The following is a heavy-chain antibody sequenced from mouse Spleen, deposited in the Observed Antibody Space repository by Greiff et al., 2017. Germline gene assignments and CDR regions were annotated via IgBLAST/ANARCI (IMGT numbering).Heavy chain of an antibody. CDR2: IWSGGST. D-gene: IGHD4-1*01. CDR3: ATGTRAMDY. CDR1: GFSLTSYG. J-gene: IGHJ4*01. V-gene: IGHV2-2*01. Sequence: VQLQQSGPGLVQPSQSLSITCTVSGFSLTSYGVHWVRQSPGKGLEWLGVIWSGGSTDYNAAFISRLSISKDNSKSQVFFKMNSLQADDTAIYYCATGTRAMDYWGQGTSVTVSS.